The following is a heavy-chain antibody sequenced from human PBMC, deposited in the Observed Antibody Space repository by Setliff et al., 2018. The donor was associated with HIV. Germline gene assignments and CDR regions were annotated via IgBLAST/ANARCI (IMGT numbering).Heavy chain of an antibody. CDR3: ARLTTTYYYDSSAYYHPV. V-gene: IGHV4-34*01. Sequence: SETLSLTCAVYGGSFSGYYWSWIRQPPGKGLEWIGEINHSGSTNYNPSLKSRVTISVDTSENQFSLKLSSVTAADTAVFYCARLTTTYYYDSSAYYHPVWGQGTQVTVSS. CDR2: INHSGST. D-gene: IGHD3-22*01. CDR1: GGSFSGYY. J-gene: IGHJ4*02.